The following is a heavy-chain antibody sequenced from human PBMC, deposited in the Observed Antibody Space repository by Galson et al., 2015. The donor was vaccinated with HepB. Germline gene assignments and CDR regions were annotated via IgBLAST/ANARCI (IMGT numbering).Heavy chain of an antibody. CDR2: IIPILAIA. Sequence: SVKVSCKASGGTFSNYTITWVRQAPGQGLEWMGRIIPILAIANHAQKFQGRVTITADKSTSTAYMELSSLRSEDTAVYYCARDARYCSSSNCRDYYYGMDVWGQGTTVTVSS. CDR3: ARDARYCSSSNCRDYYYGMDV. CDR1: GGTFSNYT. V-gene: IGHV1-69*04. J-gene: IGHJ6*02. D-gene: IGHD2-2*01.